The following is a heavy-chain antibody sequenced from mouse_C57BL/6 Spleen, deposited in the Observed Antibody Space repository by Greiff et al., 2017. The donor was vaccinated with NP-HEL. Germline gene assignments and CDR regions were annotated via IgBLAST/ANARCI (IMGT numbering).Heavy chain of an antibody. CDR1: GFTFSDYY. CDR2: ISNGGGST. V-gene: IGHV5-12*01. CDR3: ARQDRGLLPMDY. D-gene: IGHD1-1*01. Sequence: EVMLVESGGGLVQPGGSLKLSCAASGFTFSDYYMYWVRQTPEKRLEWVAYISNGGGSTYYPDTVKGRFTISRDNAKNTLYLQMSRLKSEDTAMYYCARQDRGLLPMDYWGQGTSVTVSS. J-gene: IGHJ4*01.